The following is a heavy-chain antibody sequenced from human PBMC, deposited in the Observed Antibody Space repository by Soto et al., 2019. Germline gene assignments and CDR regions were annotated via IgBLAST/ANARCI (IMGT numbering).Heavy chain of an antibody. Sequence: GGSLRLSCEASGFSFSSFAMNWVRQAPGGGLEWVSYISDDGASIYYADSLKGRFTISRDNAKNSLSLQMNNLRAEDTAVYYCARENSVQAWLHHFDHWGLGTLVTVSS. CDR3: ARENSVQAWLHHFDH. D-gene: IGHD5-18*01. CDR1: GFSFSSFA. V-gene: IGHV3-48*03. J-gene: IGHJ4*02. CDR2: ISDDGASI.